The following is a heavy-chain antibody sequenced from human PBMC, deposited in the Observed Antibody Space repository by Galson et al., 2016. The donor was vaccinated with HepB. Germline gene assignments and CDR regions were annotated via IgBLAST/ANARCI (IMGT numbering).Heavy chain of an antibody. J-gene: IGHJ4*02. CDR2: IWNDGSNQ. D-gene: IGHD4-23*01. Sequence: SLRLSCAASRFIFSSYGMHWVRQAPGKGLEWVAVIWNDGSNQYYVYSAKGRFTISRDNSKNTLYLQMNSLRAVDTAVYYCAREGMTTVAMLDYWGQGTLVTVAS. V-gene: IGHV3-33*01. CDR3: AREGMTTVAMLDY. CDR1: RFIFSSYG.